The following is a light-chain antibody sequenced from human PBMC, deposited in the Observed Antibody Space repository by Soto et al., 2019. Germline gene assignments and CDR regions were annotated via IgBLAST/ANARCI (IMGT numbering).Light chain of an antibody. V-gene: IGLV2-18*02. CDR1: SSDVGSYYR. CDR3: SSYTISSTDV. Sequence: QSALTQPPSVSGSPGQSVAISCTGTSSDVGSYYRVSWYQQPPGTAPILRIYDVSNRPSGVPDRFSGAKSGTTASLTISGLHADVEADSYCSSYTISSTDVFGTGTKLTV. J-gene: IGLJ1*01. CDR2: DVS.